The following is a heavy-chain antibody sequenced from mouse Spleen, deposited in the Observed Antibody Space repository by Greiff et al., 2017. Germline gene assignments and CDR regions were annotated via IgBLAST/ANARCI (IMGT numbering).Heavy chain of an antibody. J-gene: IGHJ2*01. CDR2: ISSGSSTI. Sequence: EVKVVESGGGLVKPGGSLKLSCAASGFTFSDYGMHWVRQAPEKGLEWVAYISSGSSTIYYADTVKGRFTISRDNAKNTLFLQMTSLRSEDTAMYYCARPGYYYFDYWGQGTTLTVSS. D-gene: IGHD2-3*01. V-gene: IGHV5-17*01. CDR1: GFTFSDYG. CDR3: ARPGYYYFDY.